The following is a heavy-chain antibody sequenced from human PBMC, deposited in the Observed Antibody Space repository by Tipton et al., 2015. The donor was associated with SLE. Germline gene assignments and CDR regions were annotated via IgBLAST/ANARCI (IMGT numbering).Heavy chain of an antibody. V-gene: IGHV1-18*01. D-gene: IGHD4-17*01. Sequence: QSGAEVKKPGASVKVSCKASGYTFTSYGISWVRQAPGQGLEWMGWISAYNGNTNYAQKLQGRVTMTTDTSTSTAYMELRSLRSDDTAVYYCARDGHDYGDYGEAFDIWGQGPMVTVSS. CDR1: GYTFTSYG. CDR2: ISAYNGNT. CDR3: ARDGHDYGDYGEAFDI. J-gene: IGHJ3*02.